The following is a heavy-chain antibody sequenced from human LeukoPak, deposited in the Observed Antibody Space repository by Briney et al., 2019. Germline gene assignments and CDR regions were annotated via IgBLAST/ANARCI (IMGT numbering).Heavy chain of an antibody. CDR1: GFTFSDHY. V-gene: IGHV3-11*06. CDR2: ISSGSTYT. J-gene: IGHJ5*02. CDR3: ARDTDYYGSGRNGYFDH. Sequence: GGSLRLSCEVSGFTFSDHYMSWISQAPGXRLEWVSYISSGSTYTNYADSVEGRFTISRDNAKNSLYLQMNSRRAEDSAVYYCARDTDYYGSGRNGYFDHWGQGTLVIVSS. D-gene: IGHD3-10*01.